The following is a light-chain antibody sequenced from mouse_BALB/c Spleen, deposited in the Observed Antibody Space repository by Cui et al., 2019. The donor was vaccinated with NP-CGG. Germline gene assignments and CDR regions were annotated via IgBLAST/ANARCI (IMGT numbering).Light chain of an antibody. CDR1: TGAVTTTNS. J-gene: IGLJ1*01. V-gene: IGLV1*01. CDR3: ALWYSNHWV. Sequence: QTVVTQESALTTSPGETVPLTCRSSTGAVTTTNSANWVQEKPDHLFTGLIGGTNNRPPGVPARFSGSLIGDRAALTITGAQTEDEAIYFCALWYSNHWVFGGGTKLTVL. CDR2: GTN.